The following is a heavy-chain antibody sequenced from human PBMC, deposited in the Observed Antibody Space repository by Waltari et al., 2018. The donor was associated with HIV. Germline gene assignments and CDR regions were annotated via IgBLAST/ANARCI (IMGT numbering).Heavy chain of an antibody. D-gene: IGHD3-10*01. CDR1: GYTFPSYA. CDR2: INAGKGNT. CDR3: ARERYGSGTAGYWYFDL. V-gene: IGHV1-3*01. J-gene: IGHJ2*01. Sequence: QVQLVQSGAEVKKPGASVKVSCKASGYTFPSYAMHWVRQPPGQRLEWMGWINAGKGNTKYSQKFQGRVTITRDTSASTAYMELSSLRSEDTAVYYCARERYGSGTAGYWYFDLWGRGTLVTVSS.